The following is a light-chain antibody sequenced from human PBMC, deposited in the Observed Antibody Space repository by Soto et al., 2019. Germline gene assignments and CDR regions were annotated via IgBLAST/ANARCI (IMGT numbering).Light chain of an antibody. CDR1: SSNIGAGYD. CDR2: GNI. V-gene: IGLV1-40*01. CDR3: QSYDSSLSGPV. Sequence: QSVLTQPPSVSGAPGQRVTISCTGSSSNIGAGYDVHWYQQLPGTAPKLLIYGNINRPSGVPDRFSGSKSGTSASLAITGLQAEDEADYYCQSYDSSLSGPVFGGGTKLTVL. J-gene: IGLJ3*02.